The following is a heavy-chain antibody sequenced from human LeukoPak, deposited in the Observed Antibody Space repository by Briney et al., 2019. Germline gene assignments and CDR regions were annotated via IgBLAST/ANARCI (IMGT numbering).Heavy chain of an antibody. Sequence: PSETLSLTCTVSGGSISSGDYYWSWIRQAPGKGLEWVANIKQDGSEKYYVGSVKGRFTISRDNAKNSLDLQMNSLRAEDTAVYYCARRLKQDATKTFDYWGQGTLVTVSS. CDR2: IKQDGSEK. V-gene: IGHV3-7*01. CDR1: GGSISSGDYY. J-gene: IGHJ4*02. CDR3: ARRLKQDATKTFDY. D-gene: IGHD5-12*01.